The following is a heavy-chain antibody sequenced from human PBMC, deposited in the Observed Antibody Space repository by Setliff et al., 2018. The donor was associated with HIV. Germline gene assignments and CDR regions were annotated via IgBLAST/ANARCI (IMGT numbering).Heavy chain of an antibody. CDR2: INIDSGNT. CDR1: GYSFTTSG. J-gene: IGHJ4*02. Sequence: ASVKVSCKASGYSFTTSGVSWVRQAPGQGLEWMGWINIDSGNTNYAQNFQGRVTMTTDTSTSTAYMGLRSLRSDDTAVYYCASDESKNAEGAPAYWGQGTLVTVSS. D-gene: IGHD1-26*01. CDR3: ASDESKNAEGAPAY. V-gene: IGHV1-18*01.